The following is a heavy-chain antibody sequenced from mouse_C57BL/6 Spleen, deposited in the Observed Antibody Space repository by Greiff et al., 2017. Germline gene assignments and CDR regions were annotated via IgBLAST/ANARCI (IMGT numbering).Heavy chain of an antibody. CDR1: GFTFSDYY. V-gene: IGHV5-12*01. CDR2: ISNGGGST. CDR3: ARGAYGSTRYFDV. J-gene: IGHJ1*03. D-gene: IGHD1-1*01. Sequence: EVQLVESGGGLVQPGGSLKLSCAASGFTFSDYYMYWVRQTPEKRLEWVAYISNGGGSTYYPDTVKGRFTIYRDNAKNTLYLQMSRLKSEDTAMYYCARGAYGSTRYFDVWGTGTTVTVSS.